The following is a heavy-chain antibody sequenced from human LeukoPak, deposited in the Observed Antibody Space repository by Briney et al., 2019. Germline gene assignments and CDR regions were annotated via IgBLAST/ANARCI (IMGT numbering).Heavy chain of an antibody. CDR3: ARSQRGPSNAFDI. J-gene: IGHJ3*02. CDR1: GGSISSSSYY. D-gene: IGHD3-10*01. V-gene: IGHV4-39*07. Sequence: PSETLSLTCTVSGGSISSSSYYWGWIRQPPGKGLEWIGSIYYSGSTNYNPSLKSRVTISVDTSKNQFSLKLSSVTAADTAVYYCARSQRGPSNAFDIWGQGTMVTVSS. CDR2: IYYSGST.